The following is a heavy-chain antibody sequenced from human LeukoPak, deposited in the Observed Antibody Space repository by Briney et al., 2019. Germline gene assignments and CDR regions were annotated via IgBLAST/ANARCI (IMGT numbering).Heavy chain of an antibody. CDR1: GFTFSSYA. D-gene: IGHD3-10*01. J-gene: IGHJ4*02. V-gene: IGHV3-23*01. CDR3: AIDYYGSGTYLY. Sequence: GGSLRLSCAASGFTFSSYAMGWVRQAPGKGLGWVSGITSSGGNTYYADSVKGRFTISRDNSKNTLYLQMNSLRAEDTAVYNCAIDYYGSGTYLYWGQGTLVTVSS. CDR2: ITSSGGNT.